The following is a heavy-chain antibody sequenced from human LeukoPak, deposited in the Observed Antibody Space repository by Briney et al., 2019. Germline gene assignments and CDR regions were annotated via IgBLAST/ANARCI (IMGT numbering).Heavy chain of an antibody. J-gene: IGHJ6*03. CDR3: AKVNGGGEYVGGAYYYMDV. V-gene: IGHV3-43D*03. CDR1: GFTFDDYA. CDR2: ISWDGGST. D-gene: IGHD2-21*01. Sequence: QPGGSLRLSCAASGFTFDDYAMHWVRQAPGKGLEWVSLISWDGGSTYYADSVKGRFTISRDNSKNSLYLQMNSLRAEATALYYCAKVNGGGEYVGGAYYYMDVWGKGTTVTVSS.